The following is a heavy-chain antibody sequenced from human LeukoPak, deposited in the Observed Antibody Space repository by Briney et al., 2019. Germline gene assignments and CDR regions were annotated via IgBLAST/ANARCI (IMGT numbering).Heavy chain of an antibody. CDR3: ASRKLGNDY. V-gene: IGHV4-59*02. J-gene: IGHJ4*02. CDR1: GGSVSDYY. D-gene: IGHD7-27*01. Sequence: SETRSLTCTISGGSVSDYYWSWIRQSPGKGLDWIGYIYHTGSTSYSPSLKSRVTISADTSQNQFSLKLSSVTAADTAVYYCASRKLGNDYWGQGTLVTVSS. CDR2: IYHTGST.